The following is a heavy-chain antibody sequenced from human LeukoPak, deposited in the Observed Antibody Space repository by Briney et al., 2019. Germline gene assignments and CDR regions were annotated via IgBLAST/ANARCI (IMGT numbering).Heavy chain of an antibody. CDR1: GGTFSSYA. V-gene: IGHV1-69*01. J-gene: IGHJ5*02. CDR3: AREIAVAAMRLFDL. Sequence: ASVKVSCKASGGTFSSYAISWVRQAPGQGLEWMGGIIPIFGTANYAQKFQGRVTITADESTSTAYMELSSLRAEDTAVCYCAREIAVAAMRLFDLWGEETLVTVSS. D-gene: IGHD6-19*01. CDR2: IIPIFGTA.